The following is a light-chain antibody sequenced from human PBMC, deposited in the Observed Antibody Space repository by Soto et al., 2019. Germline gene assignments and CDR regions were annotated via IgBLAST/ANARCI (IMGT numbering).Light chain of an antibody. CDR2: TAS. CDR3: QQSYSTTT. CDR1: QSINNY. V-gene: IGKV1-39*01. Sequence: DIQMTQSPSSLSASVGDRVTITCRASQSINNYLNWYQQKPGKAPKLLIYTASSLQSGVPSRFSGSGSGTYFTLPISSLQPEDFATYYCQQSYSTTTFGGGTTVEIK. J-gene: IGKJ4*01.